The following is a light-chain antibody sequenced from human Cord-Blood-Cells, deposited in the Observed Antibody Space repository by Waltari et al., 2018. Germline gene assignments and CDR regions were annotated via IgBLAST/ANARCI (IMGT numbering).Light chain of an antibody. CDR3: CSYAGSSTSYV. Sequence: QSSVTQPASSSGSPGPSITSSSTGASSDTGRYNLVSWYQQHPGKAPKLLIYEGSKRPSGVSNRFSGSKSGNTASLTISGLQAEDEADYYCCSYAGSSTSYVFGTGTKVTVL. V-gene: IGLV2-23*01. CDR2: EGS. CDR1: SSDTGRYNL. J-gene: IGLJ1*01.